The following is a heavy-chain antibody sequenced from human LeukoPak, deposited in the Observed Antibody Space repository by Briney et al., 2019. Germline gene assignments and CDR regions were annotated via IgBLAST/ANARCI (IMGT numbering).Heavy chain of an antibody. J-gene: IGHJ4*02. CDR2: ISSSSSNI. CDR3: ARNGGWKVTPF. CDR1: GFTFSSYS. V-gene: IGHV3-21*01. D-gene: IGHD1-1*01. Sequence: GGSLRLSCAASGFTFSSYSMNWVRQAPGKGLEWVSFISSSSSNIYYADSVKGRFTISRYNAKNSLYLQMNSLRAEDTAVYYCARNGGWKVTPFWGQGTLVTVSS.